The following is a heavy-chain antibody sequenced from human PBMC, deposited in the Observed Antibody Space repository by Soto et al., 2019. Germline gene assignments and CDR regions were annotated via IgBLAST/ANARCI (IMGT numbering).Heavy chain of an antibody. CDR1: GGTFSSYA. V-gene: IGHV1-69*13. D-gene: IGHD2-15*01. J-gene: IGHJ5*02. Sequence: ASVKVSCKASGGTFSSYAISWVRQAPGQGLEWMGGIIPIFGTANYAQKFQGRVTITADESTSTAYMELSSLGSEDTAVYYCATYCSGGSCYSRNWFEPWGQGTLVTVSS. CDR2: IIPIFGTA. CDR3: ATYCSGGSCYSRNWFEP.